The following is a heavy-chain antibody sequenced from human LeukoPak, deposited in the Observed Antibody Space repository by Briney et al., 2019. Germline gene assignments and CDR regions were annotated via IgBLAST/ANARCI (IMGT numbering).Heavy chain of an antibody. CDR3: ARGKVVVVPAALGDY. Sequence: ASVKVSCTASGYTFTSYDINWVRQAPGQGLEWMGWMNPNSGNTGYAQKFQGRVTITRNTSISTAFMELSSLRSEDTAVYYCARGKVVVVPAALGDYWGQGTLGTVSA. CDR1: GYTFTSYD. V-gene: IGHV1-8*01. J-gene: IGHJ4*02. CDR2: MNPNSGNT. D-gene: IGHD2-2*01.